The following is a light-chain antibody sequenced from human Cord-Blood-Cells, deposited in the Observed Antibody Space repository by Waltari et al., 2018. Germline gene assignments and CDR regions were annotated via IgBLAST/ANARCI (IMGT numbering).Light chain of an antibody. Sequence: EIVMPQSPATLSVSHGDRAPLSCRASQSVSSNLAWYLQKPGQAPRLLIYGTSTRATGIPARFSGSGSGTEFTLTISSLQSEDFAVYYCQQYNNWPPLTFGGGTKVEIK. CDR2: GTS. CDR1: QSVSSN. CDR3: QQYNNWPPLT. J-gene: IGKJ4*01. V-gene: IGKV3-15*01.